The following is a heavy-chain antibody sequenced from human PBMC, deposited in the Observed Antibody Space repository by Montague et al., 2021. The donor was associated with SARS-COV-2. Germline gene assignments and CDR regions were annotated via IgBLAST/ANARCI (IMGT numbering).Heavy chain of an antibody. CDR1: GGSISSSSYY. Sequence: SETLSLTCTVSGGSISSSSYYWGWIRQPPGKGLEWIGSIYYTGSTYYNPSLKSRVTISVDTSKNQFSLKLSSVTAADTAVYYCARDTRFAMLVVVTRYGLDVWGQGTTVPVSS. CDR2: IYYTGST. J-gene: IGHJ6*02. V-gene: IGHV4-39*07. CDR3: ARDTRFAMLVVVTRYGLDV. D-gene: IGHD3-22*01.